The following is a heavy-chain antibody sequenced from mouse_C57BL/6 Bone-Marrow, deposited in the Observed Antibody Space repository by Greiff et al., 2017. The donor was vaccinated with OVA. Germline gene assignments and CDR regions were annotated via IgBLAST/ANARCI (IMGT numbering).Heavy chain of an antibody. Sequence: EVQRVESGGGLVKPGGSLKLSCAASGFTFSSYAMSWVRQTPEKRLEWVATISDGGSYTYYPDNVKGRFTISRDNAKNNLYLQMSHLKSEDTAMYYCARGRYGSSYWYFDVWGTGTTVTVSS. CDR1: GFTFSSYA. D-gene: IGHD1-1*01. CDR3: ARGRYGSSYWYFDV. J-gene: IGHJ1*03. V-gene: IGHV5-4*01. CDR2: ISDGGSYT.